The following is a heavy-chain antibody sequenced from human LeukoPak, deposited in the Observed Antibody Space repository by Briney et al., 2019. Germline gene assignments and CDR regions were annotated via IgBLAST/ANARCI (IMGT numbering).Heavy chain of an antibody. V-gene: IGHV3-30*03. Sequence: PGGSLRLSCAASGFTFSSYGMHWVRQAPGKGLEWVAVISYDGSNKYYADSVKGRFTISRDNSKNTLYLQMNSLRAEDTAVYYCARDPIRLLSITMVRGAPGYWGQGTLVTVSS. CDR2: ISYDGSNK. CDR1: GFTFSSYG. CDR3: ARDPIRLLSITMVRGAPGY. D-gene: IGHD3-10*01. J-gene: IGHJ4*02.